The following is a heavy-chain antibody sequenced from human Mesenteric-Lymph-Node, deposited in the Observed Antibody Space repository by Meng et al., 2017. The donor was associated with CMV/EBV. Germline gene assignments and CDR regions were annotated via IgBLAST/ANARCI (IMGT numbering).Heavy chain of an antibody. CDR2: ISVDGSNT. D-gene: IGHD3-10*01. J-gene: IGHJ4*02. CDR3: AKWLGELPDY. V-gene: IGHV3-30*04. CDR1: GFTFSAYA. Sequence: GESLKISCAASGFTFSAYALHWVRQAPGKGLEWVAGISVDGSNTYYSDSVKGRFTISRDNSKNTLDLQMDSLRAEDSAVYYCAKWLGELPDYWGQGTLVTVSS.